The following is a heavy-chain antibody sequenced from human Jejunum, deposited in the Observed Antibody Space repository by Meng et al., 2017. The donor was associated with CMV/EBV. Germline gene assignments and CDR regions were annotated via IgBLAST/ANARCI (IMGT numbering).Heavy chain of an antibody. D-gene: IGHD3-10*01. CDR1: GVTFNSDS. CDR2: ISYGSNPI. Sequence: LSCAASGVTFNSDSLSWVRQAPGKGLEWVSSISYGSNPIYYADSVKGRFTISRDNAKNLLFLQMNSLRVEDTAMYYCARNARGSGYWGQGTLVTVSS. J-gene: IGHJ4*02. CDR3: ARNARGSGY. V-gene: IGHV3-21*01.